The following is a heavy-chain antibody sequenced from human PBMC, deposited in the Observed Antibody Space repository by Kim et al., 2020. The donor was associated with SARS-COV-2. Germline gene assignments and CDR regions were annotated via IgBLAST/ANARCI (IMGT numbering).Heavy chain of an antibody. V-gene: IGHV7-4-1*02. CDR2: INTNTGNP. J-gene: IGHJ6*03. D-gene: IGHD6-13*01. Sequence: ASVKVSCKASGYTFTSYAMNWVRQAPGQGLEWMGWINTNTGNPTYAQGFTGRFVFSLDTSVSTAYLQISSLKAEDTAVYYCARLLQQLDRYYYYYYYMDVWGKGTTVTVSS. CDR1: GYTFTSYA. CDR3: ARLLQQLDRYYYYYYYMDV.